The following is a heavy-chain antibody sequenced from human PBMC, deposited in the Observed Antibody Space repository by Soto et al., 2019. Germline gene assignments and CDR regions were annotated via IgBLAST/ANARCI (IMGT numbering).Heavy chain of an antibody. CDR1: GGSISSGGYS. CDR2: IYHSGST. Sequence: QLQLQESGSGLVKPSQTLSLTCAVSGGSISSGGYSWSWIRQPPGKGLEWIGYIYHSGSTYYNPSVERLVTISVDRSKNKPPLKLRSVTAADKVGYHCAGGRGVARNYWGQGTLGTLSS. CDR3: AGGRGVARNY. V-gene: IGHV4-30-2*01. D-gene: IGHD5-12*01. J-gene: IGHJ4*02.